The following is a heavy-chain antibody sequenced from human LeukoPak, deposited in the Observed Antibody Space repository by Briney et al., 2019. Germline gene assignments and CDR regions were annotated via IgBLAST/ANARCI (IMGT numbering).Heavy chain of an antibody. CDR3: AQCRPDSSGCADY. J-gene: IGHJ4*02. CDR1: GFCFRSYA. Sequence: GGSLRHSCAASGFCFRSYAMTWVRQAPGKGLEWVSSVRDNGGGTYYADSVKGRFTVSRDNSKNTVFLQMNSLSDADTDVYYCAQCRPDSSGCADYWGQGTLVTVSS. V-gene: IGHV3-23*01. D-gene: IGHD6-19*01. CDR2: VRDNGGGT.